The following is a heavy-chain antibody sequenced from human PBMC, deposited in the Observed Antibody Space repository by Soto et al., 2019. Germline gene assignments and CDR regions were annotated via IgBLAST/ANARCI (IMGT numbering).Heavy chain of an antibody. CDR3: SGVESPDTAYFSLY. CDR1: GFTFSIYS. Sequence: GGSLRLSCAASGFTFSIYSMHWVRQAPGKGLEWVAVISHDGSDIYYDDSVKGRFTISRDNSNGIAYLQMNSLNIEDSAVYYCSGVESPDTAYFSLYWGQGTPVTVSS. CDR2: ISHDGSDI. D-gene: IGHD1-26*01. V-gene: IGHV3-30-3*01. J-gene: IGHJ4*02.